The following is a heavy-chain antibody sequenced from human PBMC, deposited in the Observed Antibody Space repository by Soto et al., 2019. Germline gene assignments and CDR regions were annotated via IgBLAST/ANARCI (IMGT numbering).Heavy chain of an antibody. CDR3: APSILTGNYYDGMDV. D-gene: IGHD3-9*01. CDR1: GYSFTSYW. V-gene: IGHV5-51*01. CDR2: ISPGDSDT. J-gene: IGHJ6*02. Sequence: GESLKISCKGSGYSFTSYWIGWVRQMPGKGLEWMGIISPGDSDTSYSPSFQGQVTISADKSISTAYLQWSSLKASDTAMYCCAPSILTGNYYDGMDVSGQGTTDTVS.